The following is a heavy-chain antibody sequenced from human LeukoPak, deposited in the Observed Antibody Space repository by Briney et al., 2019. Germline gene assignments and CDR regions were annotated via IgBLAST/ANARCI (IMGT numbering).Heavy chain of an antibody. V-gene: IGHV1-2*06. Sequence: ASVKVSCKASGYTFTGYYMHWVRQAPGQGLEWMGRINPNSGGTNYAQKFQGRVTMTRDTSISTAYMELSRLRSDDTAVYYCAREQAVAGTALDYWGQGTLVTASS. CDR1: GYTFTGYY. CDR3: AREQAVAGTALDY. CDR2: INPNSGGT. J-gene: IGHJ4*02. D-gene: IGHD6-19*01.